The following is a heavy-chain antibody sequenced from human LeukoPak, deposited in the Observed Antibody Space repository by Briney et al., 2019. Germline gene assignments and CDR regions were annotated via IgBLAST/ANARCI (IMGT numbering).Heavy chain of an antibody. Sequence: GGSLRLSCATSGFIFSSYWMCWVRQAPGKGLEWVANIKSDGSEEYYGDSVKGRFTISRDNAKNSLYLQTNSLRVEDTAVYYCARGDLWLGHWGQGSLVTVSS. J-gene: IGHJ4*02. CDR2: IKSDGSEE. CDR3: ARGDLWLGH. CDR1: GFIFSSYW. V-gene: IGHV3-7*01. D-gene: IGHD3-10*01.